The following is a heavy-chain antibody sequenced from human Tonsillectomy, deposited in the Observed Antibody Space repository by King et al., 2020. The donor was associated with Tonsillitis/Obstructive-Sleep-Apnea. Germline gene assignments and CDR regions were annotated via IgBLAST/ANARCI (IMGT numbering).Heavy chain of an antibody. CDR1: GYSFTTYW. CDR2: IYPGDSDT. J-gene: IGHJ5*02. V-gene: IGHV5-51*01. Sequence: QLVQSGAEVKKPGESLKISCKGSGYSFTTYWIGWVRQKPGEGLEWMGIIYPGDSDTRYSPSFQGQVIISADKAISTAYLQWSSLKASDTAMYYCARQDDFRTWFAPWGQGTLVTVSS. D-gene: IGHD3-3*01. CDR3: ARQDDFRTWFAP.